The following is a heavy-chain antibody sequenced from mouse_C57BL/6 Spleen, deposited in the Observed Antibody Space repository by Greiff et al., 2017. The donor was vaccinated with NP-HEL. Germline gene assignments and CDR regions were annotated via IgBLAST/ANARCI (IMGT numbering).Heavy chain of an antibody. CDR1: GYTFTSYW. CDR2: INPSNGGT. Sequence: VQLQQSGTELVKPGASVKLSCKASGYTFTSYWMHWVKQRPGQGLEWIGNINPSNGGTNYNEKFKSKATLTVDKSSSTAYMQLSSLTSEDSAVYYCATNWEKYYWYFDVWGTGTTVTVSS. J-gene: IGHJ1*03. V-gene: IGHV1-53*01. D-gene: IGHD4-1*01. CDR3: ATNWEKYYWYFDV.